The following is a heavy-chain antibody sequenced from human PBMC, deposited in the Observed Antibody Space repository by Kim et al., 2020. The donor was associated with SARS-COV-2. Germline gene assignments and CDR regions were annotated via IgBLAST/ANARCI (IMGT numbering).Heavy chain of an antibody. D-gene: IGHD6-19*01. CDR2: NT. CDR3: ARGSGWAFDY. Sequence: NTKVAQKFQGRVTITRDTSASTAYMELTGLRSEDTAIYYCARGSGWAFDYWGQGTLVTVAS. J-gene: IGHJ4*02. V-gene: IGHV1-3*01.